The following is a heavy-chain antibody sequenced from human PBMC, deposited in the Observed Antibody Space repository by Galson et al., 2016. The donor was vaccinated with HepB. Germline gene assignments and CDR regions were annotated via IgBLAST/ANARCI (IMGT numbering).Heavy chain of an antibody. CDR2: IKNGGTT. D-gene: IGHD3-16*01. CDR1: NFTFSNAW. Sequence: SLRLSCAGSNFTFSNAWMNWVRQAPGKGLEWVGRIKNGGTTDYAAPVKGRFTISRDDSKNTVYLQMNSLKTEDTAVYYYIWDDHVYYGMAVWGQGTTVTVSS. J-gene: IGHJ6*02. V-gene: IGHV3-15*07. CDR3: IWDDHVYYGMAV.